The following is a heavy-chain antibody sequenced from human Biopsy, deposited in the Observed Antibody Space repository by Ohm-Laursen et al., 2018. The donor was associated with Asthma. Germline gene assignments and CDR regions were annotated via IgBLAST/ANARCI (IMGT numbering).Heavy chain of an antibody. J-gene: IGHJ4*02. CDR2: ISFDGTNR. CDR1: GFSFSNYG. D-gene: IGHD1-26*01. CDR3: AKEVFPGWELRRGPDS. V-gene: IGHV3-30*18. Sequence: SLRLSCAASGFSFSNYGMHWVRQAPGKGLDWVAVISFDGTNRNYTDSVKGRFTISRDNSRNTLHLEMNSLRAEDTAVYFCAKEVFPGWELRRGPDSWGKGTLVTVSS.